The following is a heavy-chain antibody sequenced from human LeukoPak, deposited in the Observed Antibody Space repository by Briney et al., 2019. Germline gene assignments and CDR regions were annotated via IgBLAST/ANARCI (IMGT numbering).Heavy chain of an antibody. CDR3: ARALGSGYDFDIY. Sequence: ASVKVSCKASGYTFTGYYMHWVRQAPGQGLEWMGWINPNNGGTDYAQKFQGRVTMTRDTSISTAYMELSRLRSDDTAVYYCARALGSGYDFDIYWGQGTLVTVSS. CDR2: INPNNGGT. CDR1: GYTFTGYY. D-gene: IGHD5-12*01. J-gene: IGHJ4*02. V-gene: IGHV1-2*02.